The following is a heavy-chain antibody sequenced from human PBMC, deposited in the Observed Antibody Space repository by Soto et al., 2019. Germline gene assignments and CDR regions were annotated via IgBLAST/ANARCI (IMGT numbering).Heavy chain of an antibody. CDR1: GFTFSSYG. Sequence: QVQLVESGGGVVQPGRSLRLSCAASGFTFSSYGMHWVRQAPGKGLEWVAVIWYDGSNKYYADSVKGRFTISRDNSKNTLYLQMNSVRAEDTAVYYCARDSQWLVDYWGQGTLVTVSS. CDR2: IWYDGSNK. D-gene: IGHD5-12*01. CDR3: ARDSQWLVDY. V-gene: IGHV3-33*01. J-gene: IGHJ4*02.